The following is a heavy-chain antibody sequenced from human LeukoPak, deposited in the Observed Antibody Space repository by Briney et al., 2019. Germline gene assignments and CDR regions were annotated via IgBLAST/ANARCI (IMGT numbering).Heavy chain of an antibody. CDR2: INPNSGGT. D-gene: IGHD2-15*01. CDR1: GYTFTGYY. J-gene: IGHJ6*03. CDR3: ARVRCSGGSCIYRGYYYYMDV. Sequence: GASVKVSCKASGYTFTGYYMHWVRQAPGQGLEWMGWINPNSGGTNYAQKFQGRVTMTRDTSISTAYMELSRLRSDDTAVYYCARVRCSGGSCIYRGYYYYMDVWGKGTTVTVSS. V-gene: IGHV1-2*02.